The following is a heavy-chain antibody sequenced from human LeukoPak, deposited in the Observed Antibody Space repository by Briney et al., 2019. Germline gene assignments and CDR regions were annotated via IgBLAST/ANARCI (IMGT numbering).Heavy chain of an antibody. CDR2: IYHSGST. CDR1: GGSISSGGYS. J-gene: IGHJ4*02. CDR3: ARGDYDILTGYYGHFDY. V-gene: IGHV4-30-2*01. D-gene: IGHD3-9*01. Sequence: SETLSLTCAVSGGSISSGGYSWSWIRQPPGKGLEWIGYIYHSGSTYYNPSLKSRVTISVDRSKNQFSLKPSSVTAADTAVYYCARGDYDILTGYYGHFDYWGQGTLVTVSS.